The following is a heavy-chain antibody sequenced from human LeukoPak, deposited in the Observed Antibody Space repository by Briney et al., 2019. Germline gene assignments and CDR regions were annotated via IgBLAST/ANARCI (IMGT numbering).Heavy chain of an antibody. CDR1: GFTFSSYA. CDR3: ARGYCSSTSCYTPSFDY. D-gene: IGHD2-2*02. V-gene: IGHV3-30-3*01. Sequence: GGSLRLSCAASGFTFSSYAMHWVRQAPGKGLEWVAVISYDGSNKYYADSVKGRFTISRGNSKNTLYLQMNSLRAEDTAVYYCARGYCSSTSCYTPSFDYWGQGTLVTVSS. J-gene: IGHJ4*02. CDR2: ISYDGSNK.